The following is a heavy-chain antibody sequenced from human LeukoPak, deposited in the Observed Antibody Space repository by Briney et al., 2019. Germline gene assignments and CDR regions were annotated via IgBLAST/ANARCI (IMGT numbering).Heavy chain of an antibody. Sequence: VASVKVSCKASGYTFTGYYMHWVRQAPGQGLECMGWIDPNSGGTNYAQKFQGRVTMTRDTSISTAYMELSRLRSDDTAVYYCARDKRVGVAGSGAHDAFDIWGQGTMVTVSS. D-gene: IGHD3-10*01. CDR1: GYTFTGYY. J-gene: IGHJ3*02. V-gene: IGHV1-2*02. CDR2: IDPNSGGT. CDR3: ARDKRVGVAGSGAHDAFDI.